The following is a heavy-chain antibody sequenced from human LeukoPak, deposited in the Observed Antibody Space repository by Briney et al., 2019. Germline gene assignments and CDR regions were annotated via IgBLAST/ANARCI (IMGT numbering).Heavy chain of an antibody. V-gene: IGHV4-34*01. CDR1: GGSFSGYY. D-gene: IGHD2-15*01. CDR2: INHSGST. Sequence: SETLSLTCAVYGGSFSGYYWSWIRQPPGKGLEWIGEINHSGSTNYNPSLKSRVTISVDTSKNQFSLKLSSVTAADTAVYYCASTACSGGSCYFNWFDPWGQGTLVTVSS. CDR3: ASTACSGGSCYFNWFDP. J-gene: IGHJ5*02.